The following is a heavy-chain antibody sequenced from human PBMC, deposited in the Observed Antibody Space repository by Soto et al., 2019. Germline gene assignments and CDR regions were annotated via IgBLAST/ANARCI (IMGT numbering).Heavy chain of an antibody. CDR3: AIDILI. CDR2: INSGGGII. J-gene: IGHJ3*02. Sequence: EVQLVESGGGLVQPGGSLRLSCAASGFTFSSYSMHWVRQAPGKGLEWVSYINSGGGIIYYADSVKGRFTISRDNAKNLLYLQMNSLRDEDTAVYYCAIDILIWGQGTMVTVSS. V-gene: IGHV3-48*02. CDR1: GFTFSSYS.